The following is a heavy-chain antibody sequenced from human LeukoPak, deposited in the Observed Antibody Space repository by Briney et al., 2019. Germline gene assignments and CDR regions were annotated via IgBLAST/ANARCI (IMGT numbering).Heavy chain of an antibody. CDR3: ARERRYYVITTPVGYYFDY. Sequence: GGSLRLSCAASGFTVSSNYMSWVRQAPGKGLEWVSVIYSGGSTYYADSVKGRFTISRDNSKNTLYLQMNSLRAEDTAVYYCARERRYYVITTPVGYYFDYWGQGTLVTVSS. CDR1: GFTVSSNY. V-gene: IGHV3-66*01. D-gene: IGHD3-22*01. J-gene: IGHJ4*02. CDR2: IYSGGST.